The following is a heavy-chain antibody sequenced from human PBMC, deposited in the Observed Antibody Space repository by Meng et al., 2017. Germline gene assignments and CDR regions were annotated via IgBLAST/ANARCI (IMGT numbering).Heavy chain of an antibody. D-gene: IGHD3-10*01. Sequence: GESLKISCTASGFTFGDYAMSWFRQAPGKGLEWVGFIRSKAYGGTTEYAASVKGRFTISRDDSKSIAYLQMNSLKTEDTAVYYCTRVRGSGSYYDHWGQGTLVTVS. CDR1: GFTFGDYA. CDR3: TRVRGSGSYYDH. CDR2: IRSKAYGGTT. V-gene: IGHV3-49*03. J-gene: IGHJ4*02.